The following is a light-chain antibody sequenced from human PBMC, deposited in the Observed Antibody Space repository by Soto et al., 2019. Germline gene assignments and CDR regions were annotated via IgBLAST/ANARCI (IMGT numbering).Light chain of an antibody. J-gene: IGLJ2*01. CDR1: KLGDKF. Sequence: SYELTQPPSVSVSPGQTASITCSGDKLGDKFTCWYQQKPGQSPVLLIYQDTRRPSGFPERFSGSNSGNTTTLTISGTQAMDEADYYCQAWDSVSDVVFGGGTKLTVL. V-gene: IGLV3-1*01. CDR3: QAWDSVSDVV. CDR2: QDT.